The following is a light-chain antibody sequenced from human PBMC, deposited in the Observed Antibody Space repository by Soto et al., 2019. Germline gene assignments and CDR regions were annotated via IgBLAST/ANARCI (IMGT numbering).Light chain of an antibody. J-gene: IGLJ2*01. CDR1: RSDVGVYNY. CDR2: DVS. V-gene: IGLV2-11*01. Sequence: QSALTQPRSVSASPGQSVTLSCTGSRSDVGVYNYVSWYQQHPDKAPKLMIYDVSKRPSGVPGRFSGSKSGNTASLTISGLQAEDEADYYCCSYGGGYTPLVFGGGTKLTVL. CDR3: CSYGGGYTPLV.